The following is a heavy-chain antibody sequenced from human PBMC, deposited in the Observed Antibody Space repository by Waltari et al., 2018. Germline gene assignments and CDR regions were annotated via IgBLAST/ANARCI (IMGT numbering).Heavy chain of an antibody. Sequence: QVHLVQSGAEVKKPGASVKVSCKASGSSFSSYSLNWVRQVPGQGLEWMGWIRTYNGETNYAQKFQGRVTMTTDTSTSTAYMELRSLTSDDTAVYYCARDPGVLYFQHWGQGTLVTVSS. CDR1: GSSFSSYS. V-gene: IGHV1-18*01. D-gene: IGHD2-8*01. CDR3: ARDPGVLYFQH. J-gene: IGHJ1*01. CDR2: IRTYNGET.